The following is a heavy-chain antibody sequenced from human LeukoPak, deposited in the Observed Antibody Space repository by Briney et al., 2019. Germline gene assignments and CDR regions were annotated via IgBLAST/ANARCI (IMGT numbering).Heavy chain of an antibody. Sequence: ASVKVSCKASGGTFSSYAISWVRQAPGQGLEWMGIINPSAGDTSYAQRFQGRVTMTRDMSTSTVYMELSSLTSEDTATYYCARSLAAGGSFWYFDLWGRGTLVTVSS. CDR2: INPSAGDT. D-gene: IGHD6-13*01. V-gene: IGHV1-46*01. J-gene: IGHJ2*01. CDR1: GGTFSSYA. CDR3: ARSLAAGGSFWYFDL.